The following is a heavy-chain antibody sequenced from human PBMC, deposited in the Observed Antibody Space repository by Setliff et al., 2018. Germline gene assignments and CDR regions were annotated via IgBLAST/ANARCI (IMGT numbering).Heavy chain of an antibody. CDR3: ARVAVGAMGADY. Sequence: GASVKVSCKASGYTFSSYGITWVRQAPGQGLEWMGWISTYNDNTYYAQNLEDRVTMTTDTSTSTAYMELSRLRSDDTAVYYCARVAVGAMGADYWGQRTLVTVSS. J-gene: IGHJ4*02. D-gene: IGHD1-26*01. CDR1: GYTFSSYG. CDR2: ISTYNDNT. V-gene: IGHV1-18*01.